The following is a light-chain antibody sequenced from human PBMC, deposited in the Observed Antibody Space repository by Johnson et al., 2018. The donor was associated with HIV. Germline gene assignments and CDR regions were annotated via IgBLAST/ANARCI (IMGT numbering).Light chain of an antibody. J-gene: IGLJ1*01. CDR1: SSNIANNY. CDR3: GTWGSSLSAGGV. CDR2: DNN. Sequence: QSVLTQPPPVSSAPGQKVTISCSGSSSNIANNYVSWYQQIPGTAPKLLIYDNNKRPSGIPDRFSGSKSGTSATLDITGLQTGDEADYYCGTWGSSLSAGGVFGTGTKVTVL. V-gene: IGLV1-51*01.